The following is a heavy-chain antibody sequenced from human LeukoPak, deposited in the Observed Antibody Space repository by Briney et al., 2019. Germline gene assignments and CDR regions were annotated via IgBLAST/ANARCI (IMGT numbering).Heavy chain of an antibody. V-gene: IGHV1-69*05. Sequence: ASVKVSCKASGGTFSSYAISWVRQAPGQGFEWMGGIIPIFGTANYAQKFQGRVTITTDESTSTAYMELSSLRSEDTAVYYCAREALIVGARAFDIWGQGTMVTVSS. J-gene: IGHJ3*02. CDR1: GGTFSSYA. D-gene: IGHD1-26*01. CDR2: IIPIFGTA. CDR3: AREALIVGARAFDI.